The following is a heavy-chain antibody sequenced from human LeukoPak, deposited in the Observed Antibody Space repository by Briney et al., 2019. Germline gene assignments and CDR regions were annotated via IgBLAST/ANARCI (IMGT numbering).Heavy chain of an antibody. CDR2: IKHDGSEK. CDR3: ARNTGGYGDY. CDR1: GFSFSSHW. V-gene: IGHV3-7*01. J-gene: IGHJ4*02. D-gene: IGHD5-12*01. Sequence: GGSLRLSCAASGFSFSSHWMNWARQAPGKGLEWVANIKHDGSEKYYVDFVKGRFTISRDNAKNSLDPQMNSLRAEDTAVYYCARNTGGYGDYWGQGTLVTVSS.